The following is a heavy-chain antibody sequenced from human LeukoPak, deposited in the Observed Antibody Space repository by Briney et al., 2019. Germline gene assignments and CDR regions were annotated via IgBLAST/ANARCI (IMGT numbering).Heavy chain of an antibody. CDR1: VYTFTSYG. Sequence: ASEKVSCKASVYTFTSYGISWVRRARGHGLGWMGWLSAYNGNTNYAQKLQGRVTKTTDTSTSTAYMELRSLRSDDTAVYYCARPADYYGSGSYYPFDYWGQGTLVTVSS. D-gene: IGHD3-10*01. V-gene: IGHV1-18*01. CDR2: LSAYNGNT. J-gene: IGHJ4*02. CDR3: ARPADYYGSGSYYPFDY.